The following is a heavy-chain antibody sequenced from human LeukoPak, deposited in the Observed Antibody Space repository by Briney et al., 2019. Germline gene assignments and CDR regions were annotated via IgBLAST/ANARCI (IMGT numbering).Heavy chain of an antibody. D-gene: IGHD6-25*01. CDR1: GGSISSTSYY. V-gene: IGHV4-39*07. CDR2: IHQSGDT. Sequence: NASETLSLTCTVSGGSISSTSYYWGWIRQPPGKGLEWIGYIHQSGDTYQNPSLRGRVTVSLDRSKNEFYLKLNSVTAADTAVYYCARLIAADPQLDYWGQGTLVTVSS. J-gene: IGHJ4*02. CDR3: ARLIAADPQLDY.